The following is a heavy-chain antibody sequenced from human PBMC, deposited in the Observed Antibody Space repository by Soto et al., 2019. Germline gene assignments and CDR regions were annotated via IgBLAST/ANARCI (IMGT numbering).Heavy chain of an antibody. J-gene: IGHJ4*02. V-gene: IGHV1-3*01. D-gene: IGHD4-17*01. CDR1: GYTFTSYA. CDR2: INAGNGNT. Sequence: ASVTVYCKASGYTFTSYAMHWVRQAPGQRLEWMGWINAGNGNTKYSQKFQGRVTITRDTSASTAYMELSSLRSEDTAVYYCAMGMTTLILSIFDYWGQGTLVTVSS. CDR3: AMGMTTLILSIFDY.